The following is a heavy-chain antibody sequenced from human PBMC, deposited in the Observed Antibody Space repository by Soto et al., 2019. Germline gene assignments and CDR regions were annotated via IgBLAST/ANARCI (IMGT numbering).Heavy chain of an antibody. D-gene: IGHD6-19*01. CDR3: ARDGGSSGWYEGWFDP. CDR1: GFTFSSYG. CDR2: IWYDGSNK. J-gene: IGHJ5*02. V-gene: IGHV3-33*01. Sequence: QVQLVESGGGVVQPGRSLRLSCAASGFTFSSYGMHWVRQAPGKGLEWVAVIWYDGSNKYYADSVKGRFTISRDNSKTTVYLQMNSLRAEDTAVYYCARDGGSSGWYEGWFDPWGQGTLVTVSS.